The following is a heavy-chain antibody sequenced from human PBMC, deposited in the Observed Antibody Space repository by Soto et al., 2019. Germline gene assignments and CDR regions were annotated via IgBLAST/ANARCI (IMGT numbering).Heavy chain of an antibody. Sequence: QITLKESGPTLVKPTQTLTLTCTFSGFSLSTSGVGVGWIRQPPGKALAWLALIYWDDDKRYSPSLKSRLTITKDTSKNQVVLTMTNMDPVDTATYYCAHRTYYCDISGYYSREEDFQHWGQGTLVTVSS. CDR2: IYWDDDK. J-gene: IGHJ1*01. CDR3: AHRTYYCDISGYYSREEDFQH. V-gene: IGHV2-5*02. D-gene: IGHD3-22*01. CDR1: GFSLSTSGVG.